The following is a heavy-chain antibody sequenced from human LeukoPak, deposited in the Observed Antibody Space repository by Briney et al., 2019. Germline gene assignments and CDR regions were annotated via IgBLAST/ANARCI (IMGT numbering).Heavy chain of an antibody. CDR2: MTPNSGNT. Sequence: ASVKVSCKASGYTFTSYDINWVRQATGQGLEWMGWMTPNSGNTGYAQKFQGRVTMTRNTSISTAYMELSSLRSEDTAVYYCARGSHYDILTGYYKGYYYYYMDVWGKGTTVTISS. D-gene: IGHD3-9*01. V-gene: IGHV1-8*01. CDR3: ARGSHYDILTGYYKGYYYYYMDV. CDR1: GYTFTSYD. J-gene: IGHJ6*03.